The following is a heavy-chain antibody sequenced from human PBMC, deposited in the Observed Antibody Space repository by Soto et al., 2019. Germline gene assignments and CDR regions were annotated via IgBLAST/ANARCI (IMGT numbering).Heavy chain of an antibody. D-gene: IGHD3-16*01. Sequence: SETLSLTCTVSGASISAYAWSWIRQPAGKGLEWIGRLYSSGNTNYNPSFKSRLTMSLDTSKNQFSLNLNSVTAADTAVYYCARWGVAMDVWGQGTTVTVSS. J-gene: IGHJ6*02. CDR1: GASISAYA. CDR2: LYSSGNT. CDR3: ARWGVAMDV. V-gene: IGHV4-4*07.